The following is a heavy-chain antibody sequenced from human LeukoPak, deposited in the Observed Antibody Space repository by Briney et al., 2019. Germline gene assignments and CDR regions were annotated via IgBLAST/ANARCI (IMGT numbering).Heavy chain of an antibody. V-gene: IGHV4-34*01. Sequence: PSETLSLTCAVYGGSFSVYYWSWIRQPPGKGLEWIGEINHSGSTNYNPSLKSRVTISVDTSKNQFSLKLSSVTAADTAVYYCARRTYYYDSSGYQDWFDPWGQGTLVTASS. J-gene: IGHJ5*02. CDR2: INHSGST. CDR1: GGSFSVYY. D-gene: IGHD3-22*01. CDR3: ARRTYYYDSSGYQDWFDP.